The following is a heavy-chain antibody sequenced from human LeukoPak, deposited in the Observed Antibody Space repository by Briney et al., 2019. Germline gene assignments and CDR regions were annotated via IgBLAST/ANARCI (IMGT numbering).Heavy chain of an antibody. D-gene: IGHD1-26*01. J-gene: IGHJ4*02. Sequence: PSETLSLTCTVSGVSVSDINYFWGWIRQPPGKGLEWIGSIYYSGDTYYNPSLKSRVTISVDTSKNRFSLKLYSVPAADTAVYYCARHQFRGRSSLVDFWGQGTLVTVSS. CDR3: ARHQFRGRSSLVDF. CDR2: IYYSGDT. CDR1: GVSVSDINYF. V-gene: IGHV4-39*01.